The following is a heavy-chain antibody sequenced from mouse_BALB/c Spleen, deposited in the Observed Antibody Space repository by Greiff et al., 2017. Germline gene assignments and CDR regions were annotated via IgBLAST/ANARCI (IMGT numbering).Heavy chain of an antibody. D-gene: IGHD1-1*01. CDR3: ARKVYYGSSSYAMDY. CDR2: IYPGDGST. J-gene: IGHJ4*01. V-gene: IGHV1S56*01. Sequence: QVQLQQSGPELVKPGASVKMSCKASGYTFTSYYIHWVKQRPGQGLEWIGWIYPGDGSTKYNEKFKGKTTLTADKSSSTAYMLLSSLTSEDSAIYFCARKVYYGSSSYAMDYWGQGTSVTVSS. CDR1: GYTFTSYY.